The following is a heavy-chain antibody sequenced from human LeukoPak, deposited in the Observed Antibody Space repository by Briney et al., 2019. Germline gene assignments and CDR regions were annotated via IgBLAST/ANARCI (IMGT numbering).Heavy chain of an antibody. CDR1: GFTFSSYS. D-gene: IGHD5-24*01. V-gene: IGHV3-48*04. CDR3: ARDFYGYNWVYYFDY. Sequence: GGSLRLSCAASGFTFSSYSMHWVRQAPGKGLEWVSYISSSSSTKYYADSVKGRFTISRDNAKQSLYLQMNSLRAEDTAVYYCARDFYGYNWVYYFDYWGQGTLVTVSS. CDR2: ISSSSSTK. J-gene: IGHJ4*02.